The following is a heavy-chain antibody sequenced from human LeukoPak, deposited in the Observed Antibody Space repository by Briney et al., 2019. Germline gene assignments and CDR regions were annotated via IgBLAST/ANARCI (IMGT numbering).Heavy chain of an antibody. CDR3: ARVSADDNEAFDI. J-gene: IGHJ3*02. CDR2: IYYSGST. V-gene: IGHV4-59*08. D-gene: IGHD1-1*01. CDR1: GGSISSYY. Sequence: PSETLSLTCTVSGGSISSYYWSWIRQPPGKGLEWIGYIYYSGSTYYNPSLKSRVTISVDTSKNQFSLKLSSVTAADTAVYYCARVSADDNEAFDIWGQGTMVTVSS.